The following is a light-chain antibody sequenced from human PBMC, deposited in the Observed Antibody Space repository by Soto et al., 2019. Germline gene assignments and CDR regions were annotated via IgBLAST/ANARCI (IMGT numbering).Light chain of an antibody. CDR3: QQYNNWPRT. J-gene: IGKJ1*01. Sequence: EIVLTQSPGALSVSPGERATLSCRASQSVTSTYLAWYQQKPGQAPRLLIHGATTRATGIPARFSGSGSGTEFTLTISSLQSEDFAVYYCQQYNNWPRTFGQGTKVDIK. V-gene: IGKV3-15*01. CDR2: GAT. CDR1: QSVTSTY.